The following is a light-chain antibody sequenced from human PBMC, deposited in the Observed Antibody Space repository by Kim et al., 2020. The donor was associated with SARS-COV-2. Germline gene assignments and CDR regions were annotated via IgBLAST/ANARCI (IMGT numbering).Light chain of an antibody. J-gene: IGKJ1*01. CDR3: QQSYATPWT. CDR1: QNILNRSNNKNS. CDR2: WAS. Sequence: DIVMTQSPDSLTVSLGERATINCKSSQNILNRSNNKNSLVWYQQKPGQPPKLLIYWASTRESGVPDRFIGSGSGTDFTLTINSLQAEDVAVYYCQQSYATPWTFGQGTKVDIK. V-gene: IGKV4-1*01.